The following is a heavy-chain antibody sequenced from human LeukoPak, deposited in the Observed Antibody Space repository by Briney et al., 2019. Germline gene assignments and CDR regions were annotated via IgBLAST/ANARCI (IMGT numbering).Heavy chain of an antibody. V-gene: IGHV4-59*08. CDR2: IYYSGST. J-gene: IGHJ3*02. CDR1: GGSISSYY. D-gene: IGHD2-15*01. CDR3: ARTSRAVGYCSGGSCLGAFDI. Sequence: PSETLSLTCTVSGGSISSYYWSWIRQPPGKGLEWIGYIYYSGSTNYNPSLKSRVTISVDTSKNQFSLKLSSVTAADTAVYYCARTSRAVGYCSGGSCLGAFDIWGQGTMVTVSS.